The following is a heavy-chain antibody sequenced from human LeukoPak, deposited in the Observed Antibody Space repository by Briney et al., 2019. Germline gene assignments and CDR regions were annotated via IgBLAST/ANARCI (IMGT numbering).Heavy chain of an antibody. J-gene: IGHJ4*02. CDR2: INPNSGGT. CDR1: GYTFTGYY. D-gene: IGHD4-17*01. V-gene: IGHV1-2*02. CDR3: AREVTTGQSFDY. Sequence: ASVKLSCKASGYTFTGYYMHWVRQAPGQGLEWMGWINPNSGGTNYAQKFQGRVTMTRDTSISTAYMELSRLRSDDTAVYYCAREVTTGQSFDYWGQGTLVTVSS.